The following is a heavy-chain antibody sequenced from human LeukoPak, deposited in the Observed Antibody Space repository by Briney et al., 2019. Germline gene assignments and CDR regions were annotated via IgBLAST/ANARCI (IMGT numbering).Heavy chain of an antibody. D-gene: IGHD1-7*01. J-gene: IGHJ4*02. CDR2: IYTSGST. CDR1: GGAISSYY. V-gene: IGHV4-4*07. Sequence: SETLSLTCTVSGGAISSYYWSWIRQPAGKGLEWIGRIYTSGSTNYNPSLKSRVTMSVDTSKNQFSLKLSSVTAADTAVYYCARARTTGTTSVGVHYFDYWGQGTLVTVSS. CDR3: ARARTTGTTSVGVHYFDY.